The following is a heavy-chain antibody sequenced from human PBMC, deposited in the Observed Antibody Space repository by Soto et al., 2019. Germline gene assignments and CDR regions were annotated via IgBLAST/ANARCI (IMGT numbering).Heavy chain of an antibody. CDR1: VGSFSGYY. J-gene: IGHJ4*02. CDR2: INHSGST. V-gene: IGHV4-34*01. Sequence: SETLSLTCAVYVGSFSGYYWSWIRQPPGKGLEWIGEINHSGSTNYNPSLKSRVTISVDTSKNQFSLKLSSVTAADTAVYYCARGLIWFGELSLYFDYWGQGTLVTVSS. CDR3: ARGLIWFGELSLYFDY. D-gene: IGHD3-10*01.